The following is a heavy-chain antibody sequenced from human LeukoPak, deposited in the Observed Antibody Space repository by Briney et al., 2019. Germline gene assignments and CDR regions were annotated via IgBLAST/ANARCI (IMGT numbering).Heavy chain of an antibody. V-gene: IGHV1-18*01. CDR3: ARDQLSRGVWFDP. D-gene: IGHD1-1*01. CDR2: ISGYNGKT. J-gene: IGHJ5*02. CDR1: GYTFTSYG. Sequence: ASVKVSCKASGYTFTSYGISWVRQAPGQGLEWMGWISGYNGKTKYAQKLQGRVTMTTDTSTSTVYMELRSLRSDDTAVYYCARDQLSRGVWFDPWGQGTLVTVSS.